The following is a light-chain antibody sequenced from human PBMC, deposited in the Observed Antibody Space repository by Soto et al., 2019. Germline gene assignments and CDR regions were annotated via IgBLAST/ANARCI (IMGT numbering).Light chain of an antibody. Sequence: DIQMTQAPSTLSVAGGDRATITCRASQRIRYWSAWFQQKAGKAPKLLIYEASRLESWVPSRIRGSGSGKEFTLTSSSLQPDDFATAYFQQYTSYPCTFGQGTKGEIK. V-gene: IGKV1-5*03. CDR1: QRIRYW. CDR3: QQYTSYPCT. CDR2: EAS. J-gene: IGKJ1*01.